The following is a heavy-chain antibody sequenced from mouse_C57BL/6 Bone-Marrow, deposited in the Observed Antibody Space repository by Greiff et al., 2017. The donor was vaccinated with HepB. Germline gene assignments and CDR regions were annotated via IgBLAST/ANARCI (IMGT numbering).Heavy chain of an antibody. CDR3: ARDSYYYGSSYDYFDY. Sequence: QVQLQQSGPELVKPGASVKISCKASGYTFTDYYINWVKQRPGQGLEWIGWIFPGSGSTSYNEKFKGKATLTVDKSSSTAYMLLSSLTSEDSAVYFCARDSYYYGSSYDYFDYWGQGTTLTVSS. V-gene: IGHV1-75*01. D-gene: IGHD1-1*01. J-gene: IGHJ2*01. CDR2: IFPGSGST. CDR1: GYTFTDYY.